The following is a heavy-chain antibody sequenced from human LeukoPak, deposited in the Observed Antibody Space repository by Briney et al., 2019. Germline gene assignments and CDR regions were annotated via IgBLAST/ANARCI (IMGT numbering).Heavy chain of an antibody. V-gene: IGHV1-69*04. J-gene: IGHJ4*02. CDR3: ARGTGSSSGFDY. D-gene: IGHD6-13*01. CDR2: IFPILGIA. CDR1: GGTFSSYA. Sequence: GASVKVSCKASGGTFSSYAISWVRQAPGQGLEWMGRIFPILGIANYAQKFQGRVTITADKSTSTAYMELSSLRSEDTAVYYCARGTGSSSGFDYWGQGTLVTVSS.